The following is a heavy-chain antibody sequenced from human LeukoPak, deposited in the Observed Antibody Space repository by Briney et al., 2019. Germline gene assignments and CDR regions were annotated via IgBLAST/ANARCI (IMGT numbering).Heavy chain of an antibody. V-gene: IGHV3-48*03. CDR1: GFTVSSDE. Sequence: QPGGSLRLSCAASGFTVSSDEMNWVRQTPGKGLEWVSVIGTSGSLIYYADSVKGRYAVSRDNATTARSLHMTSLRVEDTAIYYCARSPPIARANWGFGDSWGKGTLVTVSS. CDR2: IGTSGSLI. CDR3: ARSPPIARANWGFGDS. J-gene: IGHJ4*02. D-gene: IGHD7-27*01.